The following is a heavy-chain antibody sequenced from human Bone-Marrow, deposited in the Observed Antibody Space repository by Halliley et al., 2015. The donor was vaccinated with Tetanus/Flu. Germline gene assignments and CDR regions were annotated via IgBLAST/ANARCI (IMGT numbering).Heavy chain of an antibody. CDR1: GFTFSSYE. CDR3: AGQRREGYCSGGGGCEGAIPDYSYSIMDV. Sequence: SLRLSCAASGFTFSSYEMNWVRQAPGKGLEWVSYISSSGSTTYYTDSVKGRFTISRDNAKNSLDLQMNSLRAGDTAVYYCAGQRREGYCSGGGGCEGAIPDYSYSIMDVWGQGTAVTVSS. J-gene: IGHJ6*02. V-gene: IGHV3-48*03. D-gene: IGHD2-15*01. CDR2: ISSSGSTT.